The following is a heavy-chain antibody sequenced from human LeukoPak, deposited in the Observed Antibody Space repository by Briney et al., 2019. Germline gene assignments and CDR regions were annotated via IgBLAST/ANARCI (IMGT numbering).Heavy chain of an antibody. CDR3: ARVKGRVWSGYYTLGYYYYYGMDV. D-gene: IGHD3-3*01. CDR1: GGSVSSGNYY. Sequence: SSETLSLTCTVSGGSVSSGNYYWSWIRQPPGKGLEWIGYIYYSGSTNYNPSLKSRVTISVDTSQNQFSLKLSSVTAADTAVYYCARVKGRVWSGYYTLGYYYYYGMDVWGQGTTVTVSS. V-gene: IGHV4-61*01. CDR2: IYYSGST. J-gene: IGHJ6*02.